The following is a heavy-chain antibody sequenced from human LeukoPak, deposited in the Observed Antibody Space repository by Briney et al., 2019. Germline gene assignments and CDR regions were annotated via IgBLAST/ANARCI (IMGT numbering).Heavy chain of an antibody. V-gene: IGHV3-23*01. CDR1: GFTFSSYA. CDR2: ISGSGGST. D-gene: IGHD3-10*01. Sequence: GGSLRLSCAASGFTFSSYAMSWVRQAPGKGLEWVSAISGSGGSTYYADSVKGRFTIPRDNSKNTLYLQMNSLRAEDTAVYYCAKPSNYYGSGSYLRGGFDPWGQGTLVTVSS. J-gene: IGHJ5*02. CDR3: AKPSNYYGSGSYLRGGFDP.